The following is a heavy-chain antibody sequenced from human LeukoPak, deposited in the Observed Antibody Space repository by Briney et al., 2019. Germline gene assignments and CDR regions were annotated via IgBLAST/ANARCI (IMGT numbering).Heavy chain of an antibody. Sequence: GGSLRLSCAASGFTFSGYAMSWVRQAPGKGLEWVSAISGSGGSTYYADSVKGRFTISRDNSKNTLYLQMNSLRAEDTAVYYCARVSGWDYDYYYMDVWGKGTTVTVSS. CDR3: ARVSGWDYDYYYMDV. V-gene: IGHV3-23*01. CDR1: GFTFSGYA. CDR2: ISGSGGST. J-gene: IGHJ6*03. D-gene: IGHD6-19*01.